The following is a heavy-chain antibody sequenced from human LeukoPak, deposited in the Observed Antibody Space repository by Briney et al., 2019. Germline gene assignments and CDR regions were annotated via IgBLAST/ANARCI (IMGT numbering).Heavy chain of an antibody. CDR1: GGSVRSGSYY. Sequence: SETLSLTCTVSGGSVRSGSYYWSWIRQPGGKGLEWIGRTYTSGSTKYNPSLKSRVTISVDTSKNQFSLKLSSVTAADTAVYYCARETSYYYDTGGHYYAPSLYWYFDLWGRGALVTVSS. CDR3: ARETSYYYDTGGHYYAPSLYWYFDL. CDR2: TYTSGST. D-gene: IGHD3-22*01. V-gene: IGHV4-61*02. J-gene: IGHJ2*01.